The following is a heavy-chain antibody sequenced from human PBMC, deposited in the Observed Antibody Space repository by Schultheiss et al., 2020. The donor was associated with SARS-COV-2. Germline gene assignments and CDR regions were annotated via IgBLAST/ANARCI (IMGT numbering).Heavy chain of an antibody. Sequence: SETLSLTCTVSGDSVSSGDFYCSWIRQPPGKGLEWVGYTYHSGDTHYNPSLKSRATISVDKAKNRFSLQLSSVTAADTAVYYCARYYYDGTGDNWFDPWGQGILVTVSS. D-gene: IGHD3-10*01. J-gene: IGHJ5*02. CDR2: TYHSGDT. V-gene: IGHV4-30-4*01. CDR3: ARYYYDGTGDNWFDP. CDR1: GDSVSSGDFY.